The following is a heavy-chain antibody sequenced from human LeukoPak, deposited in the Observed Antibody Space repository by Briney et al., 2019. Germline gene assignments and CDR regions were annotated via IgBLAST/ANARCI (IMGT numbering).Heavy chain of an antibody. Sequence: GGSLRLSCAASGFTFEDYGLSWVRQAPGKGLEWVSDINWNGGSTGYADSVKGRFTISRDNAKNSLYLQMNSLRVEDTALYYCARDEVVAAPNYFGMVVWGQGTTISVSS. CDR1: GFTFEDYG. J-gene: IGHJ6*02. CDR3: ARDEVVAAPNYFGMVV. V-gene: IGHV3-20*04. D-gene: IGHD2-15*01. CDR2: INWNGGST.